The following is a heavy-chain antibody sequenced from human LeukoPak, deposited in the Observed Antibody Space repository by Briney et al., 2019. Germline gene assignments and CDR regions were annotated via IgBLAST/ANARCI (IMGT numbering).Heavy chain of an antibody. CDR3: ARGTGVTTINWFDP. J-gene: IGHJ5*02. CDR2: IYYSGST. CDR1: GGSISSSNW. V-gene: IGHV4-4*02. Sequence: PSETLSLTCAVSGGSISSSNWWSWVRQAPGKGLEWIGYIYYSGSTYYNPSLESRVTISVDTSKNQFSLKLSSVTAADTAVYYCARGTGVTTINWFDPWGQGTLVTVSS. D-gene: IGHD5-12*01.